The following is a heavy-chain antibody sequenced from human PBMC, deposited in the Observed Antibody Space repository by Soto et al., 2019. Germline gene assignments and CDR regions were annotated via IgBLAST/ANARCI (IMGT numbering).Heavy chain of an antibody. CDR3: VRDPGHRSSSWYDYYYYGMDV. J-gene: IGHJ6*02. CDR2: ISSNGGST. Sequence: GGSLRLSCSASGFTFSSYAMHWVRQAPGKGLEYVSAISSNGGSTYYADSVKGRFTISRDNSKNTLYLQMSSLRAEDTAVYYCVRDPGHRSSSWYDYYYYGMDVWGQGTTVTVSS. D-gene: IGHD6-13*01. V-gene: IGHV3-64D*08. CDR1: GFTFSSYA.